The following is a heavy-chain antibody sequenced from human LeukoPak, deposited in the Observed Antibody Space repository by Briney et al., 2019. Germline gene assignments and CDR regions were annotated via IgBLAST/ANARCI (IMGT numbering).Heavy chain of an antibody. CDR1: GGSFSGYY. D-gene: IGHD6-13*01. J-gene: IGHJ4*02. CDR2: INHSGST. Sequence: SEALSLTCAVYGGSFSGYYWSWIRQPPGKGLEWIGEINHSGSTNYNPSLKSRVTISVDTSKNQFSLKLSSVTAADTAVYYCARGRGSSSWYGVYYFDYWGQGTLVTVSS. V-gene: IGHV4-34*01. CDR3: ARGRGSSSWYGVYYFDY.